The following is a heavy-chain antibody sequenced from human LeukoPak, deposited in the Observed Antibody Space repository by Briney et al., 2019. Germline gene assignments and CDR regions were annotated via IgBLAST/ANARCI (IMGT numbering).Heavy chain of an antibody. CDR2: IIPIFGTA. D-gene: IGHD5-18*01. V-gene: IGHV1-69*13. J-gene: IGHJ4*02. Sequence: GAAVKVSCEASGGTFSSYAISWVRQAPGQELEWMGGIIPIFGTANYAQKFQGRVTITADESTSTAYMELSSVRSEDTAVYYCVRVFRSRYSYNYFDYWGKGTLVTVSS. CDR3: VRVFRSRYSYNYFDY. CDR1: GGTFSSYA.